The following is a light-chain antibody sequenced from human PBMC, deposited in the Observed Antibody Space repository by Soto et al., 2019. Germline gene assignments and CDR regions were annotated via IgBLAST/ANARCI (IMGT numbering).Light chain of an antibody. V-gene: IGKV3-11*01. CDR1: QSVSSY. CDR2: GAS. CDR3: QKRTNWHPGQS. J-gene: IGKJ4*01. Sequence: ENGLTKSAATRALSPGEGATRACRASQSVSSYLAWYQQKPGQAPRLLIYGASTTATGIPARFSGSGTGTDFTLTISSLYPDDFAVSYWQKRTNWHPGQSVAGGTKVDIK.